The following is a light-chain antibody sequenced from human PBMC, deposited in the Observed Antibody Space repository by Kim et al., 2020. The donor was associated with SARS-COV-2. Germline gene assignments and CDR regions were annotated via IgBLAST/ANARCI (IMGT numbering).Light chain of an antibody. CDR1: QSISAY. Sequence: DIQMTQSPSSLSASIGDRVTLTCQASQSISAYLTWYQQKPGKAPKVLIYAASRLQDGVPSRFSGSGSGTDFTLTISSLQPEDFASYYCQQSYSMPRTFGQGTKVDIK. CDR3: QQSYSMPRT. V-gene: IGKV1-39*01. J-gene: IGKJ1*01. CDR2: AAS.